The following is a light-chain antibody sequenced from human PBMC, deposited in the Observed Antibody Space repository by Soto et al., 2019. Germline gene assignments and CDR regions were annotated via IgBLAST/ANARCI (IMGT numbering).Light chain of an antibody. V-gene: IGKV3-15*01. J-gene: IGKJ1*01. Sequence: EIVMTQSPATLSVSPGERATLSCRASQSVSSNLAWYQQKPGQAPRLLIYGASTRATGIPARFSGSGSGTEFTLTISSLEPEDFAVYYCQQRTDRPPWTFGQGTKVESK. CDR1: QSVSSN. CDR2: GAS. CDR3: QQRTDRPPWT.